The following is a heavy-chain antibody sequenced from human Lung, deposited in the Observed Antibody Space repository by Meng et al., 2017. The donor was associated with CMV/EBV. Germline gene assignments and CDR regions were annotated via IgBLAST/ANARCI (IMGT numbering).Heavy chain of an antibody. CDR2: IYYSGSS. V-gene: IGHV4-30-4*08. Sequence: LXCTVSGASIDSDNYYWSWICQPPGKGLEWIGYIYYSGSSFYNPSLKSRVTISLNMSKNQFSLYLSSVTAADTAVYYCARADYYNLMDVWGQGTTVTVSS. CDR1: GASIDSDNYY. J-gene: IGHJ6*02. CDR3: ARADYYNLMDV.